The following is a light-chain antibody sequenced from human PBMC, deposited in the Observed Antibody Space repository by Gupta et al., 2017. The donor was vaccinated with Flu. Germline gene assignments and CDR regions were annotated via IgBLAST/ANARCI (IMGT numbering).Light chain of an antibody. CDR3: QQYDTFSLYS. J-gene: IGKJ2*03. CDR1: QSISTW. Sequence: QVSESPATVSASVGDRVTITCQASQSISTWLAWFQQKPGKAPKLLIYKASNLENGVPSRFSGSGSGTQFTLTLSSLQPEDLATYFCQQYDTFSLYSFGQGTKLEI. CDR2: KAS. V-gene: IGKV1-5*03.